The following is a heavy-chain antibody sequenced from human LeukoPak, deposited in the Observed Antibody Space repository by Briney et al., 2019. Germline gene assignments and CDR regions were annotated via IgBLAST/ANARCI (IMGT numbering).Heavy chain of an antibody. Sequence: GESLRLSCAASGFTFSVSYMSWIRRAPGKGLEWLAYISNSGSTTLYTDSVRGRFTISRDNAKNTVYLQMNSLGPEDTAVYYCAGAVGSGPGGHFDFWGRGILVPVS. D-gene: IGHD2-15*01. J-gene: IGHJ4*01. CDR3: AGAVGSGPGGHFDF. CDR2: ISNSGSTT. V-gene: IGHV3-11*01. CDR1: GFTFSVSY.